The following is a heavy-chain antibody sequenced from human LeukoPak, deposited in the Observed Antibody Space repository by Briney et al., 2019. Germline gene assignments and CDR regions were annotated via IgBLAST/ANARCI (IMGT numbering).Heavy chain of an antibody. Sequence: GGSLRLSCAASGFTFSSYAMSWVRQAPGKGLEWVSAISGSGGSTYYADSVKGRFTISRDNSKDTLYLQMNSLRAEDTAVYYCSGSSLGYYYYMDVWGKGTTVTVSS. V-gene: IGHV3-23*01. D-gene: IGHD3-10*01. J-gene: IGHJ6*03. CDR1: GFTFSSYA. CDR2: ISGSGGST. CDR3: SGSSLGYYYYMDV.